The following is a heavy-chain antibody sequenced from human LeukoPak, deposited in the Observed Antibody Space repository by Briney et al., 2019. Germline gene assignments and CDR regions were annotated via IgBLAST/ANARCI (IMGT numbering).Heavy chain of an antibody. V-gene: IGHV1-69*13. CDR1: GYTFTSYG. CDR3: ATGDSSGSIKPLGAFDI. CDR2: IIPIFGTA. D-gene: IGHD3-22*01. J-gene: IGHJ3*02. Sequence: SVKVSCKASGYTFTSYGISWVRQAPGQGLEWMGGIIPIFGTANYAQKFQGRVTITADESTSTAYMELSSLRSEDTAVYYCATGDSSGSIKPLGAFDIWGQGTMVTVSS.